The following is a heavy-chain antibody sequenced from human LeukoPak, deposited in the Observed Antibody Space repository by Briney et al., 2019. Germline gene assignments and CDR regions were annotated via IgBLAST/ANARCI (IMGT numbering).Heavy chain of an antibody. D-gene: IGHD7-27*01. CDR1: GFTFDNYA. CDR3: AKDISGDLGSAFDY. CDR2: IAWNSGNT. J-gene: IGHJ4*02. Sequence: GGSLRLSCAASGFTFDNYAMHWVRQAPGKGLEWVSGIAWNSGNTGFADSVKGRFTISRDNAENSLYLQMNSLRTEDTALYYCAKDISGDLGSAFDYWGQGTLVTVSS. V-gene: IGHV3-9*01.